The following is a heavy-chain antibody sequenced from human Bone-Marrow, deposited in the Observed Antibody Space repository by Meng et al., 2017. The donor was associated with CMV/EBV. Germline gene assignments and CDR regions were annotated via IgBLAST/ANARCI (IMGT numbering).Heavy chain of an antibody. J-gene: IGHJ6*02. CDR3: ARAHPYDFWSGSV. CDR1: GYTFTGYY. D-gene: IGHD3-3*01. Sequence: ASVKVSCKASGYTFTGYYMHWVRQAPGQGLERMGWINPNSGGTKYAQKFQGRVTMTRDTSISTAYMELSRLRSDDTAVYYCARAHPYDFWSGSVWGQGTTVTVSS. V-gene: IGHV1-2*02. CDR2: INPNSGGT.